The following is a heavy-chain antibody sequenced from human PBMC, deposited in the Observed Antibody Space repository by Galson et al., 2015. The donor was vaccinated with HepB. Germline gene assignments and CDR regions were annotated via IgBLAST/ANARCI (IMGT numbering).Heavy chain of an antibody. CDR2: IWYDGSNK. D-gene: IGHD6-19*01. Sequence: SLRLSCAASGFTVSSNYMSWVRQAPGKGLEWVAVIWYDGSNKYYADSVKGRFTISRDNSKNTLYLQMNSLRAEDTAVYYCASSSGWYVDYWGQGTLVTVSS. CDR1: GFTVSSNY. J-gene: IGHJ4*02. CDR3: ASSSGWYVDY. V-gene: IGHV3-33*08.